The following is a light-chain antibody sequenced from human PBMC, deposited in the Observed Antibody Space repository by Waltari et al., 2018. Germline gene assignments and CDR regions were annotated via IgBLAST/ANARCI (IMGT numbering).Light chain of an antibody. V-gene: IGKV1-5*03. CDR1: QTITNW. Sequence: DIQMTQSPSTLSASVGDRVTITCRASQTITNWLAWYQQKPGEAPKLLIYKASTLDMGVPSRFSGSGSGTEFTLTISSLQPDDFATYYCQQYDNYPYTFVQGTKLEIK. CDR2: KAS. J-gene: IGKJ2*01. CDR3: QQYDNYPYT.